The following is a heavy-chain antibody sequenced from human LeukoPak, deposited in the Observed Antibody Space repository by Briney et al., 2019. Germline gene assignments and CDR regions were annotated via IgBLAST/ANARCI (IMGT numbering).Heavy chain of an antibody. Sequence: GGSLRLSCAASGFTFSSYGMHWVRQAPGKGLEWVAVIWYGGSNKYYADSVKGRFTISRDNSKNTLYLQMNSLRAEDTAVYYCAKVSIAARHRNFDYWGQGTLVTVSS. J-gene: IGHJ4*02. CDR3: AKVSIAARHRNFDY. D-gene: IGHD6-6*01. V-gene: IGHV3-30*02. CDR1: GFTFSSYG. CDR2: IWYGGSNK.